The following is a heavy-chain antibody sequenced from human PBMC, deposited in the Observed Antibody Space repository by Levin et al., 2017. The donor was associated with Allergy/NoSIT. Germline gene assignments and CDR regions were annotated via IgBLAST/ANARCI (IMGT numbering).Heavy chain of an antibody. CDR2: IRSKANSYAT. CDR3: TREMAPNWFDP. D-gene: IGHD5-24*01. V-gene: IGHV3-73*01. J-gene: IGHJ5*02. Sequence: GGSLRLSCAASGFTFSGSAMHWVRQASGKGLEWVGRIRSKANSYATAYAASVKGRFTLSRDDSKNTAYLQMNSLKTEDTAMYYCTREMAPNWFDPWGQGTLVTVSS. CDR1: GFTFSGSA.